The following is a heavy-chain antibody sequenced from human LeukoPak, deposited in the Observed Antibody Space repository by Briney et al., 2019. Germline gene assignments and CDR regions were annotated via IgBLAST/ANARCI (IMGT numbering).Heavy chain of an antibody. Sequence: SETLSLTCAVYGGSFSGYYWTWVRQPPGGGLEWIGEINHSGSTNYNPSLKRGGTISVDTSKSQFSLNLNSVTAADTAMYYCARGRDPYWGQGTLVTVSS. CDR3: ARGRDPY. CDR2: INHSGST. V-gene: IGHV4-34*01. J-gene: IGHJ4*02. CDR1: GGSFSGYY. D-gene: IGHD5-24*01.